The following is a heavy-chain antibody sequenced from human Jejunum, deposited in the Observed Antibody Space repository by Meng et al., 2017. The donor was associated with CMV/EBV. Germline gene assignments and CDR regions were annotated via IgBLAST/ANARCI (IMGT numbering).Heavy chain of an antibody. Sequence: CAASGLTFSSSCMYWVRQVPGEGLVWVSRVIPDGSGTGYADAVKGRFTISRDNAKNTLYLQMNSLRVEDTAVYYCVAYNWGLPFDRWGQGTLVTVSS. CDR2: VIPDGSGT. CDR3: VAYNWGLPFDR. CDR1: GLTFSSSC. D-gene: IGHD2-21*02. J-gene: IGHJ4*02. V-gene: IGHV3-74*01.